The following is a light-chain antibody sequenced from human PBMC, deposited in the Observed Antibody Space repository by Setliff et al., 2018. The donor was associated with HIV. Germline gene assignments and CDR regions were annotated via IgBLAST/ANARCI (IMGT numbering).Light chain of an antibody. CDR1: SSDVGGYNY. V-gene: IGLV2-23*02. J-gene: IGLJ1*01. CDR2: EVN. CDR3: CSYAGSSTYV. Sequence: QSALAQPASVSGSPGQSITISCTGTSSDVGGYNYVSWYQQHPGKAPKLMIYEVNKRPSGVSYRFSGSKSGNTASLTISGLQAEDEADYYCCSYAGSSTYVFGTGTKVTVL.